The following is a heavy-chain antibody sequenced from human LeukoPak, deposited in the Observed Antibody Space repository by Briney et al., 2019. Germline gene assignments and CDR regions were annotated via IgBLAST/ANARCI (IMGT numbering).Heavy chain of an antibody. CDR3: ARSRRWFDP. V-gene: IGHV4-34*01. Sequence: PSETLSPTCAVYGGSFSGYYWSWIRQPPGKGLEWIADINHSGSTNYNPSLKSRVTISVDTSKNQFSLKLSSVTAADTAVYYCARSRRWFDPWGQGTLVTVSS. CDR1: GGSFSGYY. CDR2: INHSGST. J-gene: IGHJ5*02.